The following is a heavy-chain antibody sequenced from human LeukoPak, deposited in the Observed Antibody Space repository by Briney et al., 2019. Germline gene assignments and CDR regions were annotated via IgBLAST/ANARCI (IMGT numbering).Heavy chain of an antibody. J-gene: IGHJ5*02. Sequence: PSETLSLTCTVSGGSISSSSYYWGWIRQPPGKGLEWMGSIYYSGSTYYNPSLKSRVTISVDTSKNQFSLKLSSVTAADTAVYYCARDHRDFARSGYSYGSHFDPWGQGTLVTVSS. CDR1: GGSISSSSYY. V-gene: IGHV4-39*07. CDR2: IYYSGST. CDR3: ARDHRDFARSGYSYGSHFDP. D-gene: IGHD5-18*01.